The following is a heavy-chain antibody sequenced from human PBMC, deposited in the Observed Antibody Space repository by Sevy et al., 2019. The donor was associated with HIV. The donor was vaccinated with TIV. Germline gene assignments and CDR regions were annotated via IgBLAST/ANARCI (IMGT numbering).Heavy chain of an antibody. J-gene: IGHJ4*02. D-gene: IGHD5-18*01. Sequence: SETLSLTCAVYGGPFSGYYWSWIRQPPGKGLEWIGEINHSGSTNYNPSLKSRVTISVDTSKNQFSLKLSSVTAADTAVYYCARPRGYSYGYGYWGQGTLVTVSS. CDR2: INHSGST. V-gene: IGHV4-34*01. CDR3: ARPRGYSYGYGY. CDR1: GGPFSGYY.